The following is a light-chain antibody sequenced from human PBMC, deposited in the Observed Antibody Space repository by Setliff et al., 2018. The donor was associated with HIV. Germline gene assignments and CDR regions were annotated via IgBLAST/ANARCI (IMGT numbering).Light chain of an antibody. CDR1: SSDIGAYNY. Sequence: QSVLTQPRSVSGSPRQSVTIPCTGTSSDIGAYNYVSWYQQHPGKAPKLMIYDVSKRPSGVSNRFSGSKSGNTASLTISGLQAEDEADYYCSSYTSSSTYVFGTGTKVTVL. V-gene: IGLV2-14*01. CDR3: SSYTSSSTYV. CDR2: DVS. J-gene: IGLJ1*01.